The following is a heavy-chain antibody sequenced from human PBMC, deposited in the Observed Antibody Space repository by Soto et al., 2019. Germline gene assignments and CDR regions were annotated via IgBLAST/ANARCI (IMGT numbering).Heavy chain of an antibody. Sequence: EVQLLESGGGLVQPGGSLRLSCAASRFTFSSYAMSWVRQAPGKGLEWVSAISGSGGSTYYADSVKGRFTISRDNSKNTLYLQMNSLRAEDTAVYYCAKSANYYDSSGYYWFDYWGQGTLVTVSS. D-gene: IGHD3-22*01. J-gene: IGHJ4*02. CDR3: AKSANYYDSSGYYWFDY. V-gene: IGHV3-23*01. CDR2: ISGSGGST. CDR1: RFTFSSYA.